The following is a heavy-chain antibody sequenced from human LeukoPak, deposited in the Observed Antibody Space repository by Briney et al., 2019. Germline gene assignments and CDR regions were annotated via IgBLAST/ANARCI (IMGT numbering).Heavy chain of an antibody. CDR1: GGTFSSYA. J-gene: IGHJ4*02. V-gene: IGHV1-69*05. D-gene: IGHD5-24*01. CDR3: AGARDGYNSWNFDY. CDR2: IILIFGTA. Sequence: GSSVKVSCKASGGTFSSYAISWVRQAPGQGLEWMGRIILIFGTANYAQKFQGRVTITTDESTSTAYMELSSLRSEDTAVYYCAGARDGYNSWNFDYWGQGTLVTVSS.